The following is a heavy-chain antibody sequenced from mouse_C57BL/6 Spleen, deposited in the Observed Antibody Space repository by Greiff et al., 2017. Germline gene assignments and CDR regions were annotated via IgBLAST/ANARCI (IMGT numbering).Heavy chain of an antibody. CDR1: GYSITSGYY. CDR3: ASYDYDAGY. CDR2: ISYDGSN. D-gene: IGHD2-4*01. J-gene: IGHJ2*01. Sequence: EVQLQESGPGLVKPSQSLSLTCSVTGYSITSGYYWNWIRQFPGNKLEWMGYISYDGSNNYNPSLKNRISITRDTSKNQFFLKLNSVTTEDTATYYCASYDYDAGYWGQGTTLTVSS. V-gene: IGHV3-6*01.